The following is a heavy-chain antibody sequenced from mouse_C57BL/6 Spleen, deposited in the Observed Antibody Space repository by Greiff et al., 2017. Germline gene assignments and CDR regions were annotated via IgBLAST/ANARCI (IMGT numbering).Heavy chain of an antibody. V-gene: IGHV1-80*01. CDR2: IYPGDGDT. Sequence: VQLQQSGAELVKPGASVKISCKASGYAFSSYWMNWVKQRPGKGLEWIGQIYPGDGDTNYNGKFKGKATLTADKSSSTAYMQLSSLTSEDSAVYFCARSPTMVTLDYWGQGTTLTVSS. J-gene: IGHJ2*01. D-gene: IGHD2-9*01. CDR1: GYAFSSYW. CDR3: ARSPTMVTLDY.